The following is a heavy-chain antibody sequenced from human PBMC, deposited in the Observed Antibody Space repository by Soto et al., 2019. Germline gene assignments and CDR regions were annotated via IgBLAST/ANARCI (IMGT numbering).Heavy chain of an antibody. J-gene: IGHJ4*02. CDR3: ARREDSSGWFMEGGEDNFEF. Sequence: PVESLKISCKGSGYSFNSYWTAWVRQMPGKGLEGMGIIYPGDSDTRYSPSFQGQVTLSADKSISTAYLQWSSLKASDTAMYDFARREDSSGWFMEGGEDNFEFWGQGSLVTVSS. CDR1: GYSFNSYW. V-gene: IGHV5-51*01. D-gene: IGHD6-19*01. CDR2: IYPGDSDT.